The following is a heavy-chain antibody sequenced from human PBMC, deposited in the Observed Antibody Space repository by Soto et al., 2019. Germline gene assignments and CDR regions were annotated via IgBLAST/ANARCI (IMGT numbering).Heavy chain of an antibody. V-gene: IGHV1-58*01. J-gene: IGHJ3*02. CDR2: IVVGNGNT. CDR3: AATTHYDLGSGYVTGVAFAI. Sequence: QMQLVQSGPDVKEPVTSVKVSCQASGFTVSDSAVQWVRQARGQPLEWIGYIVVGNGNTNFEQRFQERVTFSSDKSIETVYNELRNLLSKDTAVYYCAATTHYDLGSGYVTGVAFAIWGQRTKVTLSS. CDR1: GFTVSDSA. D-gene: IGHD3-3*01.